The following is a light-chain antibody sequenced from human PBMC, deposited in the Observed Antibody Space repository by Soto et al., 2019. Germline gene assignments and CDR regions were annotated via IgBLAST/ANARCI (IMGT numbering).Light chain of an antibody. J-gene: IGKJ1*01. CDR1: QSVSSN. Sequence: EIVMTQSPATLSVSPGERATLSCRASQSVSSNLAWYQQKPGQAPRLLIYGASTRATGIPARFSGSGSGTEFTLTISSLQSEDFAVYYCHPYNNWPPIRTFGQGTKVEIK. CDR3: HPYNNWPPIRT. CDR2: GAS. V-gene: IGKV3-15*01.